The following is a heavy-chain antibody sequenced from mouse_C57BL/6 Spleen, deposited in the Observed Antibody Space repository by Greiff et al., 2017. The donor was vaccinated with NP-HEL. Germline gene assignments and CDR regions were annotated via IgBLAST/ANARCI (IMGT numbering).Heavy chain of an antibody. V-gene: IGHV1-82*01. CDR2: IYPGDGDT. J-gene: IGHJ2*01. CDR1: GYAFSSSW. D-gene: IGHD1-1*01. CDR3: GQRHYYGSIAFDY. Sequence: VQLQESGPELVKPGASVKISCKASGYAFSSSWMNWVKQRPGKGLEWIGPIYPGDGDTNYNGKFKGKATLTADKSSSTAYMQLSSLTSEDSAVYFCGQRHYYGSIAFDYGGQGTTVTVSS.